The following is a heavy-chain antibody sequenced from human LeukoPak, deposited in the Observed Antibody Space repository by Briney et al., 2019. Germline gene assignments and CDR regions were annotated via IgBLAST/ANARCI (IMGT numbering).Heavy chain of an antibody. CDR1: GYTFTGYY. Sequence: PSVKVSCKASGYTFTGYYMHWVRQAPGQGLEWMGWINPNSGGTNYAQKFQGRVTMTRDTSISTAYMELSRLRSDDTAVYYCGMRYYDSSGIDNWGPGTLVTVSS. CDR2: INPNSGGT. J-gene: IGHJ4*02. D-gene: IGHD3-22*01. CDR3: GMRYYDSSGIDN. V-gene: IGHV1-2*02.